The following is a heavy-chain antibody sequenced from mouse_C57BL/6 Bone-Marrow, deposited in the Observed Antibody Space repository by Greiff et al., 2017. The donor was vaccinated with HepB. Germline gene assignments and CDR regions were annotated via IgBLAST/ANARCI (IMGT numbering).Heavy chain of an antibody. Sequence: DVMLVESGGGLVQPGGSLKLSCAASGFTFSDYYMYWVRQTPEKRLEWVAYISNGGGSTYYPDTVKGRFTISRDNAKNTLYLQMSRLKSEDTAMYYCARQDYYGSSSWFAYWGQGTLVTVSA. V-gene: IGHV5-12*01. D-gene: IGHD1-1*01. J-gene: IGHJ3*01. CDR2: ISNGGGST. CDR1: GFTFSDYY. CDR3: ARQDYYGSSSWFAY.